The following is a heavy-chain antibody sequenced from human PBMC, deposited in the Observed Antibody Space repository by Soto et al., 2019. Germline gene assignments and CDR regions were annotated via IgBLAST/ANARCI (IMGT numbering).Heavy chain of an antibody. CDR2: IYSGGNT. CDR3: AHSSGPYYFDY. CDR1: GFTVRSYY. V-gene: IGHV3-53*01. D-gene: IGHD3-22*01. Sequence: EVQLVESGGGLIQPGGSLRLSCAASGFTVRSYYMNWVRQAPGRGLEWVSIIYSGGNTYYADSVRGRFTISRDNSKNTRYLQMNSLRAEDTAVYYCAHSSGPYYFDYWGQGTLVTVSS. J-gene: IGHJ4*02.